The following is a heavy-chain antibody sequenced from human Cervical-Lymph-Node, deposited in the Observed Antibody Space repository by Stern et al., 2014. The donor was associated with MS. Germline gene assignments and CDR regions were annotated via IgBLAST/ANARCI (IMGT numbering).Heavy chain of an antibody. CDR3: SGGLEL. V-gene: IGHV3-11*01. CDR1: GFNFSAYY. J-gene: IGHJ4*02. Sequence: QVQLVESGGGLVKPGGSLRLSCAASGFNFSAYYINWVRQAPGKGLEWLSYIRNNGITKDYADSVKGRFTISRDNAKKSVYLQMNGLRVDDTAVYYCSGGLELWGQGTLVTVSS. CDR2: IRNNGITK. D-gene: IGHD2-15*01.